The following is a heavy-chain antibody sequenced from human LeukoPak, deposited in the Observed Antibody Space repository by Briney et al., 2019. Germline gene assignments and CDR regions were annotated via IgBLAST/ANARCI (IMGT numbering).Heavy chain of an antibody. V-gene: IGHV1-46*01. CDR3: ARGRITMVRGVNWFDP. CDR2: INPSGDNT. CDR1: GYTFTNNF. D-gene: IGHD3-10*01. Sequence: GASVKVSCKASGYTFTNNFMHWVRQAPGQGLEWIGIINPSGDNTWYAQKFQGRVTMTRDTSISTAYMELSSLRSEDTAVYYCARGRITMVRGVNWFDPWGQGTLVTVSS. J-gene: IGHJ5*02.